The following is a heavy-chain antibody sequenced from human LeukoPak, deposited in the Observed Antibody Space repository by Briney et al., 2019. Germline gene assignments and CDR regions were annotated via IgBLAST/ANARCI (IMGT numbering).Heavy chain of an antibody. V-gene: IGHV4-4*07. Sequence: PSETLSLTCTVSGGSISSYFWSWIRQPAGKGLEWIGRIYTSGSTNYNPSLKSRVTMSVDTSKNQFSLKLSSVTAADTAVYYCAREGPQRWLQLRGAFDIWGQGTMVTVSS. J-gene: IGHJ3*02. CDR3: AREGPQRWLQLRGAFDI. CDR2: IYTSGST. CDR1: GGSISSYF. D-gene: IGHD5-24*01.